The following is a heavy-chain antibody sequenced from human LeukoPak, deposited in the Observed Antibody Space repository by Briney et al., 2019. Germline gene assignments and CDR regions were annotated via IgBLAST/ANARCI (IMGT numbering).Heavy chain of an antibody. D-gene: IGHD3-10*01. CDR2: IRYDGSNK. Sequence: PGGSLRLSCAASGFTFSSYGMHWVRQAPGKGLEWVAFIRYDGSNKYYADSVKGRFTISRDNSKNTLYLQMNSLRAEDTAVYYCAKDIYYGSGSYYHKGYYWGQGTLVTVSS. CDR3: AKDIYYGSGSYYHKGYY. V-gene: IGHV3-30*02. J-gene: IGHJ4*02. CDR1: GFTFSSYG.